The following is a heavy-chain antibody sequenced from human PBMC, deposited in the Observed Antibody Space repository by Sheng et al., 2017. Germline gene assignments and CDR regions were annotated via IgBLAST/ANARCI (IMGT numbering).Heavy chain of an antibody. Sequence: EEQLVESGGSVVRPGGSLRLSCSASGFTFDDYGMSWVRQSPGKGLEWVSGINWNADSTDYADSVKGRFTISRDNAKNSLYLHMNSLTAEDTALYHCARGYYYMDVWGQGTTVTVSS. CDR2: INWNADST. V-gene: IGHV3-20*01. J-gene: IGHJ6*03. CDR3: ARGYYYMDV. CDR1: GFTFDDYG.